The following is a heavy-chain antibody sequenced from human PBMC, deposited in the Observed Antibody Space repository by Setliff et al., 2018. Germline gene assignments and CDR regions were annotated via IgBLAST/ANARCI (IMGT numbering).Heavy chain of an antibody. Sequence: GGSLRLSCGASGFTIHWVRQAPGKGLEWLSYISSSSSTIYYADSVKGRFTISRDNANQSLYLQMNSLRAEDTAVYYCAKDLAHYYGSGSSPIDYWGQGTLVTVS. CDR1: GFT. CDR2: ISSSSSTI. CDR3: AKDLAHYYGSGSSPIDY. V-gene: IGHV3-48*01. J-gene: IGHJ4*02. D-gene: IGHD3-10*01.